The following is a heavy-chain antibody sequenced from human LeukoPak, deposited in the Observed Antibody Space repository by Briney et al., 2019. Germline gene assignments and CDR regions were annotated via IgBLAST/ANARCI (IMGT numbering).Heavy chain of an antibody. CDR2: ISGSGGST. Sequence: GGSLRLSCAASGFTFSSYAMSWVRQAPGKGLEWVSAISGSGGSTYYADSVKGRFTISRDKSKNTLYLQMNSLRAEDTAVYYCAKDLIGDPAFDYWGQGTLVTVSS. J-gene: IGHJ4*02. D-gene: IGHD4-17*01. V-gene: IGHV3-23*01. CDR3: AKDLIGDPAFDY. CDR1: GFTFSSYA.